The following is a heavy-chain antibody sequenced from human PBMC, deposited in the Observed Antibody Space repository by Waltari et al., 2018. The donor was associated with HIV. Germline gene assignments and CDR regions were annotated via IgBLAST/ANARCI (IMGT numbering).Heavy chain of an antibody. D-gene: IGHD3-16*01. CDR1: GFIFSTYW. CDR2: INQDGSDK. CDR3: VTGGGSTGVGDN. J-gene: IGHJ4*02. V-gene: IGHV3-7*01. Sequence: EVQLVDSGGGLVQSGKSLRVSCAASGFIFSTYWMTWVRQAPVKGLEWVATINQDGSDKYYVDSVKGRFTISRNNAKKSLYLQMSSLRAEDSAVYYCVTGGGSTGVGDNWGQGGLVTVSS.